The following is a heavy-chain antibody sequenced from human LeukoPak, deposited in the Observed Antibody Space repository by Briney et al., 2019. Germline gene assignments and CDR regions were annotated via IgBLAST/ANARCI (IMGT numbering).Heavy chain of an antibody. CDR3: AKGSITGTTGFDY. CDR1: GFTFDDYA. V-gene: IGHV3-9*03. Sequence: GGSLRLSCAASGFTFDDYAMHWVRQAPGKGLEWVSGISWNSGSIGYADSVKGRFTISRDNAKNSLYLQMNSLRAEDMALYYCAKGSITGTTGFDYWGQGTLVTVS. CDR2: ISWNSGSI. D-gene: IGHD1-7*01. J-gene: IGHJ4*02.